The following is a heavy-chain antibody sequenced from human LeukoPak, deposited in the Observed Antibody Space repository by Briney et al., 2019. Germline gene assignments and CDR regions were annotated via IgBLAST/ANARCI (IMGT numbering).Heavy chain of an antibody. CDR1: GGTFSSYA. V-gene: IGHV1-69*05. D-gene: IGHD3-10*01. CDR2: IIPIFGTA. CDR3: ARSGYYGSGSYKSYFDY. J-gene: IGHJ4*02. Sequence: ASVKVSCKASGGTFSSYAISWVRQAPGQGLEWMGGIIPIFGTANYAQKFQGRVTITTDKSTSTAYMELSSLRSEDTAVYYCARSGYYGSGSYKSYFDYWGQGTLVTVSS.